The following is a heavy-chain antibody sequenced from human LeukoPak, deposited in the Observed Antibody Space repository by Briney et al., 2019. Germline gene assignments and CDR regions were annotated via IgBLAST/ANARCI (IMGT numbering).Heavy chain of an antibody. CDR1: GGTFSRYA. CDR3: SSQRGYSGYDDFARRNSLDY. J-gene: IGHJ4*02. Sequence: GASVKVSCKASGGTFSRYAISWVRQAPGQGLEWMGRIIPILGIANYAQKLQGRVTITADKSTSTAYMELSSLRFEDTAAYYCSSQRGYSGYDDFARRNSLDYWGQGTLVTVSS. V-gene: IGHV1-69*04. D-gene: IGHD5-12*01. CDR2: IIPILGIA.